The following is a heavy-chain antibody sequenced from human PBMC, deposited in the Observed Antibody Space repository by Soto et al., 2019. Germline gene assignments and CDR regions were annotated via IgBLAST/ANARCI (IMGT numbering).Heavy chain of an antibody. J-gene: IGHJ5*02. CDR3: ARGLIVVPAAMRGYNWFDP. D-gene: IGHD2-2*01. CDR1: GYTFTGYY. Sequence: ASVKVSCKASGYTFTGYYMHWVRQAPGQGLEWMGWVNPNSGGTNYAQKFQGRVTMTRDTSTSTVYMELSSLRSEDTAVYYCARGLIVVPAAMRGYNWFDPWGQGTLVTVSS. V-gene: IGHV1-2*02. CDR2: VNPNSGGT.